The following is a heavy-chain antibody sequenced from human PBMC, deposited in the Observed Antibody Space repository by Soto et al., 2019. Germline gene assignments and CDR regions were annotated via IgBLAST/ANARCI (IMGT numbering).Heavy chain of an antibody. V-gene: IGHV4-59*12. CDR3: ARRVLGQSSWYNWFDP. J-gene: IGHJ5*02. CDR1: GGSISSYY. CDR2: IYHSGST. Sequence: SETLSLTCTVSGGSISSYYWSWIRQPPGKGLEWIGEIYHSGSTNYNPSLKSRVTISVDKSKNQFSLKLSSVTAADTAVYYCARRVLGQSSWYNWFDPWGQGTLVTVSS. D-gene: IGHD6-13*01.